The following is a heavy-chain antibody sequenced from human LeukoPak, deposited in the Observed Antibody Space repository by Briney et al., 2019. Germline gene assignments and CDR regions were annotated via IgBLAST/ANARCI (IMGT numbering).Heavy chain of an antibody. CDR2: INPSGGST. D-gene: IGHD2-2*01. CDR1: GYTFTSYY. Sequence: ASVKVSCKASGYTFTSYYMHWVRQAPGQGLEWMGIINPSGGSTSYAQKFQGRVTMTRDTSTSTVYMELSSPRSEDTAVYYCAREARGYCSSTSCYGEYYYYGMDVWGQGTTVTVSS. V-gene: IGHV1-46*01. J-gene: IGHJ6*02. CDR3: AREARGYCSSTSCYGEYYYYGMDV.